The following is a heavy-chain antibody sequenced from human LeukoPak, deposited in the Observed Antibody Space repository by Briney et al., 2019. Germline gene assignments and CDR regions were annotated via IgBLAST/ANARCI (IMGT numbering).Heavy chain of an antibody. CDR3: ARDLIKWGVGEGAFQDY. Sequence: PGGSLRLSCAASGFTFSSYSMNWVRQAPGKGLEWVSSISSSSSYIYYADSVKGRFTISRDNAKNSLYLQMNSLRAEDAAVYYCARDLIKWGVGEGAFQDYWGQGTLVTVSS. V-gene: IGHV3-21*01. J-gene: IGHJ4*02. CDR2: ISSSSSYI. CDR1: GFTFSSYS. D-gene: IGHD3-16*01.